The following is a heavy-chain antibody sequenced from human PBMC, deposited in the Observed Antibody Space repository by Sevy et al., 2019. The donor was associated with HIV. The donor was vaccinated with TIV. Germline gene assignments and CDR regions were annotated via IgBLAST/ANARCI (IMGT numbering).Heavy chain of an antibody. V-gene: IGHV5-51*01. CDR2: MSPGDSDT. D-gene: IGHD6-19*01. Sequence: GESLKISCKGSAYTFTTHWIGWVRQMPGKGLEWMGIMSPGDSDTRHSPSFQGQVTMSVDKSVSTAYLQWPSLETSDTAIYYCARLDSYSIGWSPRYYFDYWGQGTLVTVSS. CDR3: ARLDSYSIGWSPRYYFDY. J-gene: IGHJ4*02. CDR1: AYTFTTHW.